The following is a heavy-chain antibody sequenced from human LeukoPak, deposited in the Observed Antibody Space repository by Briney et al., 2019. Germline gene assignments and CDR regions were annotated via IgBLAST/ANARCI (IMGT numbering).Heavy chain of an antibody. V-gene: IGHV3-30*04. CDR1: GLIFSSNA. CDR2: ISYDGSKR. J-gene: IGHJ4*02. Sequence: GGSLRLSCGVSGLIFSSNAMHWVRQAPGKGLEWVAGISYDGSKRFYADSVRGRFTISRDSSKNTLYVQMNSLRPEDTAVYYCARDRRSWPFEYWGQGTLVTVSS. CDR3: ARDRRSWPFEY. D-gene: IGHD6-13*01.